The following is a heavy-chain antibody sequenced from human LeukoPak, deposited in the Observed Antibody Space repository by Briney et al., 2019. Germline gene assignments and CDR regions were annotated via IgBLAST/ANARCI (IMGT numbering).Heavy chain of an antibody. CDR1: GFSISSYS. D-gene: IGHD3-9*01. Sequence: GGSLRLSCAASGFSISSYSMNWVRQAPGKGLEWVSSISSDSYYIYYAESVKGRFTISRDNAKNSLYLQMNSLRAEDTAVYYCAREPYDILTGYYLLLDVWGKGTTVTISS. J-gene: IGHJ6*04. CDR3: AREPYDILTGYYLLLDV. V-gene: IGHV3-21*01. CDR2: ISSDSYYI.